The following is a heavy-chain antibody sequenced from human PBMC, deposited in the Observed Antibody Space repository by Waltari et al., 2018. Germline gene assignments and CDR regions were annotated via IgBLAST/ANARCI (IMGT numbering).Heavy chain of an antibody. CDR1: GFTFSNSA. D-gene: IGHD6-19*01. CDR2: ISGSGEST. Sequence: EAQLLESGGGLVQPGGSLRLSCVVSGFTFSNSAMSWVRQAPGEGLEWVSGISGSGESTYYGETVEGRFTITRDNSKNTLYLQMSSLRGDDTGMYYCAKEGGRWLVANWFDFWGQGTLVTVSS. J-gene: IGHJ5*01. V-gene: IGHV3-23*01. CDR3: AKEGGRWLVANWFDF.